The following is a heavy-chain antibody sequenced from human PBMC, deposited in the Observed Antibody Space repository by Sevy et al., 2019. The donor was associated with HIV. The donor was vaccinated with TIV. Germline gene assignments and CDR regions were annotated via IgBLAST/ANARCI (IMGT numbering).Heavy chain of an antibody. CDR1: VGSISSGGYY. V-gene: IGHV4-61*02. CDR3: ARAPLDDILTGYYRAFDY. D-gene: IGHD3-9*01. Sequence: SETLSLTCTVSVGSISSGGYYWSWIRQPAGKGLEWLGRIYTSGSTNYNPSLKSRVTISVDTSKNQFSLKLSSVTAADTAVYYCARAPLDDILTGYYRAFDYWGQGTLVTVSS. CDR2: IYTSGST. J-gene: IGHJ4*02.